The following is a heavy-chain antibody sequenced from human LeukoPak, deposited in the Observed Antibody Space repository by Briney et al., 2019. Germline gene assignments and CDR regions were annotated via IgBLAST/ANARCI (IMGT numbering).Heavy chain of an antibody. CDR3: VRGVGGEYFYFDR. CDR1: GDSISSDGHS. Sequence: SETLSLTCGVSGDSISSDGHSWSWIRQPPGKGLEWVGYIYHSGTAYHNPSLKSRLALSVDTSNNQFSLRLRSVTAADTAVYYCVRGVGGEYFYFDRWGQGALVTVSA. V-gene: IGHV4-30-4*07. CDR2: IYHSGTA. D-gene: IGHD1-26*01. J-gene: IGHJ4*02.